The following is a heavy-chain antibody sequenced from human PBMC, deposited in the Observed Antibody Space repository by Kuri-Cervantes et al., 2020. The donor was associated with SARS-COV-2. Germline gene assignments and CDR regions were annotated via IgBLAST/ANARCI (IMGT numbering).Heavy chain of an antibody. D-gene: IGHD3-3*01. J-gene: IGHJ4*02. V-gene: IGHV4-34*01. CDR2: INHSGRT. CDR1: GGSFSGYY. Sequence: ESLKISCAVYGGSFSGYYWSWIRQPPGKGLEWIGEINHSGRTNYNPSLKSRVTISVDTSKNQFSLKLSSVTAADTAVYYCARGGKRFLEWLLYAYWGQGTLVTVSS. CDR3: ARGGKRFLEWLLYAY.